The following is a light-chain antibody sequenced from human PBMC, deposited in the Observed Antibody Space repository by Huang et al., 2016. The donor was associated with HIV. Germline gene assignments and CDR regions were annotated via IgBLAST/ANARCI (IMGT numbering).Light chain of an antibody. Sequence: ERVMTQSPATLSVAPGERVTLSCRASHSVSSKLAWYQQKPGQAPRLLIPGASTRATGIPARFSGSGSGTEFTLAISSLQSEDFGVYFCQQYDNWPLTFGQGTRLEIK. CDR2: GAS. CDR1: HSVSSK. CDR3: QQYDNWPLT. J-gene: IGKJ5*01. V-gene: IGKV3-15*01.